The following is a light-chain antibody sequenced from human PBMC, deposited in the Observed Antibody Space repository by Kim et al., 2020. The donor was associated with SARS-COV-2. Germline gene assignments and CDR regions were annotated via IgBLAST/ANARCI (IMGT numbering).Light chain of an antibody. J-gene: IGLJ2*01. CDR2: GNS. Sequence: VTIPCTGSSSNIGAGYDVHWYQQLPGTAPKLLIYGNSNRPSGVPDRFSGSKSGTSASLAITGLQAEDEADYYCQSYDSSLSAHVVFGGGTQLTVL. CDR1: SSNIGAGYD. V-gene: IGLV1-40*01. CDR3: QSYDSSLSAHVV.